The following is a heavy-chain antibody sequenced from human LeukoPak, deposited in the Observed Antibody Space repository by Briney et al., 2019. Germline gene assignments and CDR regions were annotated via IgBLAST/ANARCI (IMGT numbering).Heavy chain of an antibody. CDR1: GYSFISYW. D-gene: IGHD2-2*01. V-gene: IGHV5-51*01. CDR3: ARLRSAGTTYDALGI. Sequence: GESLKISCKGSGYSFISYWIGWVRQMPGKGLEWMGIISPGDSDSRYSPSFQGQVTISADKSISTAYLQWSSLKASDTAMHYCARLRSAGTTYDALGIWGQGTMVTVSS. CDR2: ISPGDSDS. J-gene: IGHJ3*02.